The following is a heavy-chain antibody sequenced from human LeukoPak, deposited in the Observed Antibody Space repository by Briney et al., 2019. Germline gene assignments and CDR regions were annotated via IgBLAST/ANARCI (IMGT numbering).Heavy chain of an antibody. V-gene: IGHV3-74*01. CDR3: ARGSDETVTISGWFDP. CDR1: GFTFSNHW. Sequence: GGSLRLSCAASGFTFSNHWMHWVRQGPGKGLVWVSRLNSDGRTTTYADSVKGRFTISRDNAKNTLYLQMNSLRVEDTAVYYSARGSDETVTISGWFDPWGQGTLVTVSS. J-gene: IGHJ5*02. D-gene: IGHD4-17*01. CDR2: LNSDGRTT.